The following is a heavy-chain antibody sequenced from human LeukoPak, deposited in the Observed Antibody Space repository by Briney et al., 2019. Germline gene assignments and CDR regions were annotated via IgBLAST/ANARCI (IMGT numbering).Heavy chain of an antibody. CDR3: ARVSSSWPNYYYYYMDV. CDR1: GYTFTGYY. J-gene: IGHJ6*03. Sequence: ASVKVSCKASGYTFTGYYMHWVRQAPGQGLEWMGWINPNSGGTNYAQKFQGRVTMTRDTSISTAYMELSRLRSDDTAVYYCARVSSSWPNYYYYYMDVWGKGTTVTVSS. D-gene: IGHD6-13*01. V-gene: IGHV1-2*02. CDR2: INPNSGGT.